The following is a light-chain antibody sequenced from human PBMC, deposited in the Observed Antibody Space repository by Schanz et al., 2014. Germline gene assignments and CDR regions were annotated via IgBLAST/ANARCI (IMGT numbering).Light chain of an antibody. J-gene: IGKJ4*01. CDR2: DAS. V-gene: IGKV1-33*01. CDR1: QSISSW. Sequence: DSQMTQSPSSLSASVGDRVTITCRASQSISSWLAWYQQKPGKAPKLLIYDASNLETGVPSRFSGSGSGTDFTFTISSLQPEDIATYYCQQYDNLPTTFGGGTKVEIK. CDR3: QQYDNLPTT.